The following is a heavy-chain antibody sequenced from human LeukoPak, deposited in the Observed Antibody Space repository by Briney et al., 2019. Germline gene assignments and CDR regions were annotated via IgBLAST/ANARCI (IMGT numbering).Heavy chain of an antibody. CDR1: GGSVSSGSYY. J-gene: IGHJ4*02. CDR3: ARFRFGELSAFDY. V-gene: IGHV4-61*01. Sequence: PSETLSLTCTVSGGSVSSGSYYWSWIRQPPGKGLEWIGYIYYSGSTNYNPSLKSRVTMSVDTSKNQFSLKLSSVTAADTAVYYCARFRFGELSAFDYWGQGTLVTVSS. CDR2: IYYSGST. D-gene: IGHD3-10*01.